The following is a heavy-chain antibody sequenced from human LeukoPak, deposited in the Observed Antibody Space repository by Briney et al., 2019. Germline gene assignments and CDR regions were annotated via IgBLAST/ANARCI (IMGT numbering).Heavy chain of an antibody. CDR1: GFTFSSYW. V-gene: IGHV3-74*01. D-gene: IGHD1-26*01. CDR3: ARALVGTNDY. J-gene: IGHJ4*02. Sequence: GGSLRLSCAASGFTFSSYWMHWVRQAPGKGLMWVSRINSDGSITNYAASVKGRFTISRDNAKNTLFLQMNSLRVEDTAVYYCARALVGTNDYWGQGTVVTVSS. CDR2: INSDGSIT.